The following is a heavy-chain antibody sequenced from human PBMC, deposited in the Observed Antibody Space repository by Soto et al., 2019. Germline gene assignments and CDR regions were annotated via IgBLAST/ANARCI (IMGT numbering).Heavy chain of an antibody. D-gene: IGHD3-10*01. CDR2: ISYDGSNK. CDR1: GFTFSSYG. J-gene: IGHJ6*02. CDR3: AKREGDGSGIYYYYGMDV. V-gene: IGHV3-30*18. Sequence: GGSLRLSCAASGFTFSSYGMHWVRQAPGKGLEWVAVISYDGSNKYYADSVKGRFTISRDNSKNTLYLQMNSLRAEDTAVYYCAKREGDGSGIYYYYGMDVWGQGTTVTVSS.